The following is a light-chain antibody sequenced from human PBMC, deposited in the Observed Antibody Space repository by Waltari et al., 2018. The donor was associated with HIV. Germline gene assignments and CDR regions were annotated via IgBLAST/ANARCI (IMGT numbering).Light chain of an antibody. CDR1: QTLTSTS. V-gene: IGKV3-20*01. CDR3: QQYGRSPTA. CDR2: GAS. J-gene: IGKJ4*01. Sequence: EIVLTQSPATLYLSPGERPTISCKASQTLTSTSLAWYQQRPGQAPRLLIYGASSRVTGIPDRFSGSGSGTDFSLNITRLQPEDFAMYYCQQYGRSPTAFGGGTKVQMK.